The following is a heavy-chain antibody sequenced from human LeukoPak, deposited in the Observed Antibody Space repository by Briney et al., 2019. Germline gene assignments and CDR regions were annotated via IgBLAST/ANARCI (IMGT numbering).Heavy chain of an antibody. D-gene: IGHD3-10*01. J-gene: IGHJ4*02. V-gene: IGHV3-21*05. CDR2: ITSTSSDV. Sequence: PGGSLRLSCVGTGFTFKSYSMNWVRQAPGKGLEWVSFITSTSSDVLYADSVKGRFTVSRDNARNSLYLQMNSLRAEDTAVYYCARAAGHYFDYWGQGSLVTVSP. CDR3: ARAAGHYFDY. CDR1: GFTFKSYS.